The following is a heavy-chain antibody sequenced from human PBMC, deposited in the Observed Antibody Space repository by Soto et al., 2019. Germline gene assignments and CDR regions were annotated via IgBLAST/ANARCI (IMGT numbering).Heavy chain of an antibody. CDR3: ARDAQQLANYGMDV. CDR2: LWDGGNYA. D-gene: IGHD6-13*01. J-gene: IGHJ6*02. V-gene: IGHV3-33*01. CDR1: GFHFSSHG. Sequence: QVQLVESGGNVVQPGRSLRLSCAASGFHFSSHGMHWVRQAPGKGLEWVAHLWDGGNYAYYAYSVKGRFTISSDQSTNALYLQMNSLEAEDTAVYYCARDAQQLANYGMDVWGQGTTVTVSS.